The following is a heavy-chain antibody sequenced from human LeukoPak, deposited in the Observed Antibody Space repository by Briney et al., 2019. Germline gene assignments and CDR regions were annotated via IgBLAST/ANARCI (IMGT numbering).Heavy chain of an antibody. D-gene: IGHD1-26*01. CDR1: GFTFSSYA. Sequence: SGGSLRLSCAASGFTFSSYAMSWVRQAPGKGLEWVSAISGSGGSTYYADSVKGRFTISRDNSKNTLYLQMNSLRAEDTAVYYCAKDPFKWELLYNWFDPWGQGTLVTVSS. V-gene: IGHV3-23*01. CDR2: ISGSGGST. J-gene: IGHJ5*02. CDR3: AKDPFKWELLYNWFDP.